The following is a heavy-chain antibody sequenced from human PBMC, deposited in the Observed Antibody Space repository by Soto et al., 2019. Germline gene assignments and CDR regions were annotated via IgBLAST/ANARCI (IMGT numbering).Heavy chain of an antibody. D-gene: IGHD4-17*01. CDR1: GFTFSSYA. CDR3: AKDGYGDYYFDY. J-gene: IGHJ4*02. CDR2: ISGSGGST. Sequence: EVQLLESGGGLVQPGGSLRLSCAASGFTFSSYAMSWVRQAPGKGLEWVSAISGSGGSTYYADSVKGRFTISRDNSKTTLYLQMNSLRAEDTAVYYCAKDGYGDYYFDYWGQGTLVTVSS. V-gene: IGHV3-23*01.